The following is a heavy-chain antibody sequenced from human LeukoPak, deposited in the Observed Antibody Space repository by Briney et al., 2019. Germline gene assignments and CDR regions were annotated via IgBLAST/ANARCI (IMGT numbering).Heavy chain of an antibody. Sequence: PGGSLRLSCAASGFTFSSYGMHWVRQAPGKGLEWVAVISYDGGNKYYADSVKGRFTISRDNSKNTLYLQMNSLRAEDTAVYYCAKRGYFDYWGQGTLVTVSS. CDR2: ISYDGGNK. J-gene: IGHJ4*02. V-gene: IGHV3-30*18. CDR1: GFTFSSYG. CDR3: AKRGYFDY.